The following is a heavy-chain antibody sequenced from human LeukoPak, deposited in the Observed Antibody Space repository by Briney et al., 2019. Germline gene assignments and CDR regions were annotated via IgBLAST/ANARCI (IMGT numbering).Heavy chain of an antibody. V-gene: IGHV1-18*01. J-gene: IGHJ6*03. Sequence: ASVKVSCKASGYTFTSYGINWVRQAPGQGLEWMGWISAYNGNTNYAQKLQGRVTMTTDTSTSTAYMELRSLRSDDTAVYYCASGQGNYDHYYYYYYMDVWGKGTTVTVSS. CDR2: ISAYNGNT. D-gene: IGHD4-11*01. CDR1: GYTFTSYG. CDR3: ASGQGNYDHYYYYYYMDV.